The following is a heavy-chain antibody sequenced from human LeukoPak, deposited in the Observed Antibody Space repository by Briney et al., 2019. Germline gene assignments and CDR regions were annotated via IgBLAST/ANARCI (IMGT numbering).Heavy chain of an antibody. CDR1: GYTFTSYD. CDR3: ARGHYYDSSGCVDY. CDR2: MNPNSGNT. Sequence: ASVKVSCKASGYTFTSYDINWVRQATGQGLEWMGWMNPNSGNTGYAQKFQGRVTMTRDTSISTAYMELSRLRSDDTAVYYCARGHYYDSSGCVDYWGQGTLVTVSS. J-gene: IGHJ4*02. D-gene: IGHD3-22*01. V-gene: IGHV1-8*01.